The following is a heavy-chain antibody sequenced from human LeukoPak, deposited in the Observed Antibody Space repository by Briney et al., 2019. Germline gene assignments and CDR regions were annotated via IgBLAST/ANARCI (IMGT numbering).Heavy chain of an antibody. CDR1: GLTFSSYA. J-gene: IGHJ4*02. V-gene: IGHV3-23*01. Sequence: GGSLRLSCAASGLTFSSYAMSWVRQAPGKGLEWVSTISGSGGTTYYADSVEGQFTISRDNSKNTVSLQMNSLRAEDTAIYYCARSVPDYTRFDYWGQGALATVSS. D-gene: IGHD4-11*01. CDR3: ARSVPDYTRFDY. CDR2: ISGSGGTT.